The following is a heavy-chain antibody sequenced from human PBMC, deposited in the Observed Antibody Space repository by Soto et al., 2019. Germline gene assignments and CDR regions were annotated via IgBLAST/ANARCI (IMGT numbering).Heavy chain of an antibody. V-gene: IGHV4-30-4*01. CDR1: GASIRSSDYY. CDR2: VYYTGST. J-gene: IGHJ5*02. CDR3: VRTAREGAVAPHWFGL. D-gene: IGHD2-21*02. Sequence: TLSLTCTVSGASIRSSDYYWSWIRQAPGKGLEWIGYVYYTGSTYYNPSLMSRLLISIDTSKNQFSLKLSSVTAAETAVYFCVRTAREGAVAPHWFGLWGQGTQVTVSS.